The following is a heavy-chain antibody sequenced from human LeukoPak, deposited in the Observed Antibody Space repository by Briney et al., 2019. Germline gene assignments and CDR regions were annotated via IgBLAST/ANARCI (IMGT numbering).Heavy chain of an antibody. Sequence: SETLSLTCTVSGGSMSGYYWSWIRQPPGKGLEWIGYIYYSGSTNYNPSLKSRVTISVDTSKNQFSLKLSSVTAADTAVYYCASTDYYGSGSYRGGGYGMDVWGQGTTVTVSS. CDR3: ASTDYYGSGSYRGGGYGMDV. CDR1: GGSMSGYY. V-gene: IGHV4-59*01. J-gene: IGHJ6*02. CDR2: IYYSGST. D-gene: IGHD3-10*01.